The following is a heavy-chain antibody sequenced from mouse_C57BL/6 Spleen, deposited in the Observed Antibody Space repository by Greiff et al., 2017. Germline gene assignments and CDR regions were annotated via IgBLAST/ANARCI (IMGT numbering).Heavy chain of an antibody. CDR3: AREGNWEWFAY. D-gene: IGHD4-1*01. Sequence: VQLQQSGAELVKPGASVKLSCTASGFNIKDYYMHWVKQRTEQGLEWIGRIDPEDGETKYAPQFQGKATITADTSSNTAYLQLSSLTAEDTAVYYGAREGNWEWFAYWGQGTLVTVSA. CDR1: GFNIKDYY. J-gene: IGHJ3*01. V-gene: IGHV14-2*01. CDR2: IDPEDGET.